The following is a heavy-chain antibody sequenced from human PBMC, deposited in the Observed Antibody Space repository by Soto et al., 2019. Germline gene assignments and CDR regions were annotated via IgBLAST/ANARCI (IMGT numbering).Heavy chain of an antibody. CDR1: GYTFTSYG. CDR3: ARDISRIRLRYFDWVPSDY. J-gene: IGHJ4*02. D-gene: IGHD3-9*01. Sequence: QVQLVQSGAEVKKPGASVKVSCKASGYTFTSYGVSWVRQAPGQGLEWMGWISAYNGNTNYAQKLQGRVTMTTDTXXSXAXXDLRSLRSDDTAVYYCARDISRIRLRYFDWVPSDYWGQGTLVTVSS. CDR2: ISAYNGNT. V-gene: IGHV1-18*01.